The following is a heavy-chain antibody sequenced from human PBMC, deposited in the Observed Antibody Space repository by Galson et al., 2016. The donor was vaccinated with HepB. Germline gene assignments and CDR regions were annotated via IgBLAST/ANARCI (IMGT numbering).Heavy chain of an antibody. CDR3: ARFHFTVIRVIVNSWLDP. Sequence: SVKVSCKASGGTPTTYPISWVRQAPGQGLEWMGGIIPILGRIDYAQTLKDRLTITADESTGTVYMELSSLRSEDTAVYFCARFHFTVIRVIVNSWLDPWGQETLV. D-gene: IGHD3-10*01. V-gene: IGHV1-69*10. CDR1: GGTPTTYP. CDR2: IIPILGRI. J-gene: IGHJ5*02.